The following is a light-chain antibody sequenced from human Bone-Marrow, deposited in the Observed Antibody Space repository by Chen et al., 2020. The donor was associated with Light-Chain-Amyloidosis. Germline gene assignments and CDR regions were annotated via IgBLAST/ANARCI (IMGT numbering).Light chain of an antibody. V-gene: IGLV2-14*01. CDR3: SSYTITNTLV. CDR2: EVT. CDR1: SSDVGGDNH. Sequence: QSPRTQPASVSGSPGQSITISCTGTSSDVGGDNHVSWYQQHPDKAPKLMIYEVTNRPSWVPDRFSGSKSDNTASLTISGLQTEDEADYFCSSYTITNTLVFGSGTRVTVL. J-gene: IGLJ1*01.